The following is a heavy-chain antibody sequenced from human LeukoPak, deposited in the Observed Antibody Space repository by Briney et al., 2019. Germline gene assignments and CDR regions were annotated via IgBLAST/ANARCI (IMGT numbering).Heavy chain of an antibody. D-gene: IGHD5-12*01. Sequence: PGGSLRLSCAASGFTFSIYSMNWVRQAPGKGLEWVSSISSSSSYIYYADSVKSRFTISRDNAKNSLYLQMNSLRAEDTAVYYCATRAGYSGSRMFDPWGQGTLVTVSS. V-gene: IGHV3-21*01. CDR2: ISSSSSYI. J-gene: IGHJ5*02. CDR1: GFTFSIYS. CDR3: ATRAGYSGSRMFDP.